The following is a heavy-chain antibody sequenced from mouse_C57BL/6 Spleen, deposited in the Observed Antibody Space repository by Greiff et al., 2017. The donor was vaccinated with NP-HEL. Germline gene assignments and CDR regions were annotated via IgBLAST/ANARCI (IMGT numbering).Heavy chain of an antibody. V-gene: IGHV1-39*01. CDR1: GYSFTDYN. CDR3: ARETTVVATDWYFDV. CDR2: INPNYGTT. J-gene: IGHJ1*03. D-gene: IGHD1-1*01. Sequence: EVKLQESGPELVKPGASVKISCKASGYSFTDYNMNWVKQSNGKSLEWIGVINPNYGTTSYNQKFKGKATLTVDQSSSTAYMQLNSLTSEDSAVYYCARETTVVATDWYFDVWGTGTTVTVSS.